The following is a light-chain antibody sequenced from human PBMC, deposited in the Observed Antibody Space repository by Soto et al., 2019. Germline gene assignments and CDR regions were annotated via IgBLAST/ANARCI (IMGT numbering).Light chain of an antibody. CDR2: GAS. Sequence: EIVLTQSPGTLSLSPGERATLSCRASQSVSSNYLAWYQQKPGQAPRLLIYGASSRATGIPDRFSGRGSGTDFTLTISRLEPEDFAVYYCQQYGSSLTWTFGQGTKVEI. J-gene: IGKJ1*01. CDR1: QSVSSNY. V-gene: IGKV3-20*01. CDR3: QQYGSSLTWT.